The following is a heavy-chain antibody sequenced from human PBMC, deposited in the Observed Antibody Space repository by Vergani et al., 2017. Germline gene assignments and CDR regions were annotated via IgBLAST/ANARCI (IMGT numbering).Heavy chain of an antibody. V-gene: IGHV3-21*01. Sequence: VQLVETGGGVVQPGGSLRLSCVVSGFALNRHAMYWVRQAPGGGLEWVSSLNKNNYYIYYADSVKGRFTISRDNAKNSLFLQMSSLKVEDTGVYYCAREMSNEGFDYWGQGTRVTVS. J-gene: IGHJ4*02. D-gene: IGHD4-11*01. CDR1: GFALNRHA. CDR2: LNKNNYYI. CDR3: AREMSNEGFDY.